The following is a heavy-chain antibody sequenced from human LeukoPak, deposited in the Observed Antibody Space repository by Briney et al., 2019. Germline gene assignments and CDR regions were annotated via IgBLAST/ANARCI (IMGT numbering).Heavy chain of an antibody. CDR1: GFTFSSYW. CDR2: INSDGSGT. J-gene: IGHJ5*02. D-gene: IGHD3-22*01. V-gene: IGHV3-74*01. CDR3: ARDRGTSGYLP. Sequence: TGGSLRLSCAASGFTFSSYWMHWVRQAPGKGLVWVSRINSDGSGTSYADSVKGRFTISRDNAKSTLYLQMSSLRDEDTAVYYCARDRGTSGYLPWGQGTLVTVSS.